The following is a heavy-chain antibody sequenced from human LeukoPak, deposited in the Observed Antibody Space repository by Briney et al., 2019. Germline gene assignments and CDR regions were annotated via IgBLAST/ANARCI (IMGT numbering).Heavy chain of an antibody. Sequence: ASETLSLTCTVSGGSISSYYWSWLRQPAGKGLEWIGRIYTSGSTNYNPSLKSRVTISVDTSKNQFSLKLSSVTAADTAVYYCARLESGPYSSGLFDYWGQGTLVTVSS. CDR1: GGSISSYY. V-gene: IGHV4-4*07. CDR3: ARLESGPYSSGLFDY. D-gene: IGHD6-19*01. CDR2: IYTSGST. J-gene: IGHJ4*02.